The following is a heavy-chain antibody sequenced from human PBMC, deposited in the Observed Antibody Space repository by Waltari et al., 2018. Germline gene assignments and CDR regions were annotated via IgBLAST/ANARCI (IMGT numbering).Heavy chain of an antibody. CDR1: GFTFSRYS. D-gene: IGHD2-15*01. Sequence: EVQLVESGGGLVQPGGSLRLSCAASGFTFSRYSMNWIRQAPGKGLEWVSYISSSSSTIYYADSVKGRFTISRDNAKNSLYLQMNSLRAEDTAVYYCARGGIVVVVAEVNWFDPWGQGTLVTVSS. J-gene: IGHJ5*02. CDR3: ARGGIVVVVAEVNWFDP. CDR2: ISSSSSTI. V-gene: IGHV3-48*01.